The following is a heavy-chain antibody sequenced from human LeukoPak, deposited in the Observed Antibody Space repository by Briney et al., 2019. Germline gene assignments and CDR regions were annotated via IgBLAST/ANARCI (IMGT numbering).Heavy chain of an antibody. CDR2: ISSSSSYI. V-gene: IGHV3-21*01. CDR3: ARDQGDSGSYRHAFDI. D-gene: IGHD1-26*01. CDR1: GFTFSSYS. J-gene: IGHJ3*02. Sequence: GGSLRLSCAASGFTFSSYSMNWVRQAPGKGLEWVSSISSSSSYIYYADSVKGRFTISRDNAKNSLYLQMNSLRAEDTAVYYCARDQGDSGSYRHAFDIXXQGTMVTVSS.